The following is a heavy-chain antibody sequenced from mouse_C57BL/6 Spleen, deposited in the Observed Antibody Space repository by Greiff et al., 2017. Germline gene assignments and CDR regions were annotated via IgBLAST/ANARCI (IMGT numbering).Heavy chain of an antibody. V-gene: IGHV2-9-1*01. CDR2: IWTGGGT. CDR1: GFSLTSYA. CDR3: ARPDYYGSSNYAMDY. Sequence: QVQLKQSGPGLVAPSQSLSITCTVSGFSLTSYAISWVRQPPGKGLEWLGVIWTGGGTNYNSALKSRLSISKDNAKSQVFLKMNSLQTDDSARYYCARPDYYGSSNYAMDYWGQGTSVTVSS. J-gene: IGHJ4*01. D-gene: IGHD1-1*01.